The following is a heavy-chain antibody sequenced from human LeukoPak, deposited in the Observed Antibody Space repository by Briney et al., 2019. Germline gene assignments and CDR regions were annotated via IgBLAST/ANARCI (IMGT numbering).Heavy chain of an antibody. D-gene: IGHD2/OR15-2a*01. Sequence: GGSLRRSRAASGFTFSSYWMSWVRQAPGKGLEWVANIKEDGSEKNYVDSVKGRFTISRDNAKNSLYLQMNSLRAEDTAVYYCARGGGRHVEYWGQGNLVTVSS. J-gene: IGHJ4*02. CDR3: ARGGGRHVEY. CDR2: IKEDGSEK. CDR1: GFTFSSYW. V-gene: IGHV3-7*05.